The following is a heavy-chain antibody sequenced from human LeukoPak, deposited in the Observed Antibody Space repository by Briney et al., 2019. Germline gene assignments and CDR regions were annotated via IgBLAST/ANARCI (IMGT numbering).Heavy chain of an antibody. CDR1: GGSISSYY. D-gene: IGHD3-3*01. CDR2: IYYSGST. Sequence: PSETLSLTCTVSGGSISSYYWSWIRQPPGKGLEWIGYIYYSGSTNYNPSLKSRVTISVDTSKNQFSLKLSSVTAADTAVYYCARDRAVLRFSERGPHGMDVWGQGTTVTVSS. CDR3: ARDRAVLRFSERGPHGMDV. J-gene: IGHJ6*02. V-gene: IGHV4-59*01.